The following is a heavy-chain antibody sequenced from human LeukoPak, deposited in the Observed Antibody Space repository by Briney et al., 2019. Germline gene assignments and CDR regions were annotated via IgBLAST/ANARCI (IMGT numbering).Heavy chain of an antibody. CDR1: GGSISSYY. Sequence: SETLSLTCTVSGGSISSYYWSWIRQPPGKGLEWIGYIYYSGSTNYNPSLRSRVTISVDTSKNQFSLKLSSVTAADTAVYYCARDRGYSGYDSTTVTTLSAFDIWGQGTMVTVSS. CDR3: ARDRGYSGYDSTTVTTLSAFDI. CDR2: IYYSGST. D-gene: IGHD5-12*01. J-gene: IGHJ3*02. V-gene: IGHV4-59*01.